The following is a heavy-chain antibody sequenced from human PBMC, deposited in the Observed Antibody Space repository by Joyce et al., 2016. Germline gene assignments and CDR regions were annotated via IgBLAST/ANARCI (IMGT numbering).Heavy chain of an antibody. J-gene: IGHJ4*02. Sequence: QAQLVESGGGVVQPGRSLRTSCAVSGFTFRSYGMHWVRQGPGKGVEGVAIISNDGKNKNYADSVKGRFTVSRDNSKKILSLQMNSLRPEDTAVYYCAKDRETSVVLDFWGQGTPVTVSS. CDR2: ISNDGKNK. V-gene: IGHV3-30*18. CDR3: AKDRETSVVLDF. D-gene: IGHD2-15*01. CDR1: GFTFRSYG.